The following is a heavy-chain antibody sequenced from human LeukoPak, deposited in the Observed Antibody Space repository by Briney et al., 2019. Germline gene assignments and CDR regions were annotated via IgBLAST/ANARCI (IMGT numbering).Heavy chain of an antibody. V-gene: IGHV6-1*01. CDR1: GDSVSRNNIA. CDR2: TYYSSKWYN. CDR3: AREWNNAFDL. J-gene: IGHJ3*01. Sequence: SQTLSLTCAISGDSVSRNNIAWNWIRQSPSRGLEWLGRTYYSSKWYNDYAVSVKSRITIYPDTSKNQFSLQLNSVTHEDTAVFYCAREWNNAFDLWGQGTLVTVSS. D-gene: IGHD1-1*01.